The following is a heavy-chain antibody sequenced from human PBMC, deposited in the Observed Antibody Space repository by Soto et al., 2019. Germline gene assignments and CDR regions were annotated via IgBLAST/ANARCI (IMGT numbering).Heavy chain of an antibody. J-gene: IGHJ5*02. D-gene: IGHD6-19*01. CDR1: GGSINTNDFS. Sequence: QLKLEESGSGLVRPSQTLSLTCAVSGGSINTNDFSWSWVRQPPGKGLEWIGHIYSSGDTYYNPSLKSRVTLSIDKSKNEFSLRLASVTAADTAFYYCARDRRPSSGVWSWFGPWGQGTLVTVSS. CDR3: ARDRRPSSGVWSWFGP. CDR2: IYSSGDT. V-gene: IGHV4-30-2*01.